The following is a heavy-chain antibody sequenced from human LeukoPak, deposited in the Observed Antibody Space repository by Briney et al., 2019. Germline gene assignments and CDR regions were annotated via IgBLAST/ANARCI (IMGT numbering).Heavy chain of an antibody. D-gene: IGHD5-12*01. V-gene: IGHV3-30*18. CDR2: ISYDGSNK. CDR3: AKGSSIVATILGY. J-gene: IGHJ4*02. Sequence: GGSLRLSCAASGFTFSSYGIHWVRQAPGKGLEWVAVISYDGSNKYYADSVKGRFTISRDNSENTLYLQMNSLRAEDTAVYYCAKGSSIVATILGYWGQGTLVTVSS. CDR1: GFTFSSYG.